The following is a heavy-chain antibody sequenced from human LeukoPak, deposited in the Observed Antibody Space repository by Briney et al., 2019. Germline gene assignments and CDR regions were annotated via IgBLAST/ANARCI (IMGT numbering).Heavy chain of an antibody. D-gene: IGHD3-22*01. Sequence: PGGSLRLSCAASGFTVSSNYMSWVRQAPGKGLEWVSVIYSGGSTYYADSVKGRFTISRDNSKNTLYLQMNSLRAEDTAVYYCARGGHYYDSSGHPTSWGQGTLVTVSS. CDR2: IYSGGST. CDR1: GFTVSSNY. J-gene: IGHJ4*02. V-gene: IGHV3-53*01. CDR3: ARGGHYYDSSGHPTS.